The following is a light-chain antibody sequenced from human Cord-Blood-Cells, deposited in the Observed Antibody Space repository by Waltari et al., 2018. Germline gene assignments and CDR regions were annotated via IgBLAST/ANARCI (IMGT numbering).Light chain of an antibody. CDR2: YDS. V-gene: IGLV3-21*04. CDR1: NTGSKS. J-gene: IGLJ1*01. CDR3: QVWDSSSDHYV. Sequence: SYVLTQPPSVSVAPGKTARITCRGNNTGSKSVQWYQQKPGQAPVLVIYYDSDRPSGIPERFSGSNSGNAATLTISRVEAGEEADYYCQVWDSSSDHYVFGTGTKVTVL.